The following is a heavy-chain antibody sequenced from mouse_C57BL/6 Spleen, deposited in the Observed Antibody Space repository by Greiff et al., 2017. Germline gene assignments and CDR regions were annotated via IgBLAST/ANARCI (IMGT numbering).Heavy chain of an antibody. V-gene: IGHV3-6*01. CDR1: GYSITSGYY. CDR2: ISYDGSN. D-gene: IGHD1-1*01. Sequence: VQLQQSGPGLVKPSQSLSITCSVTGYSITSGYYWNWIRQFPGNKLEWMGYISYDGSNNYNPSLKNRISITRDTSKNQFFLKLNSVTTEDTATYYSARGSPGGFDYWGQGTTLTVSS. CDR3: ARGSPGGFDY. J-gene: IGHJ2*01.